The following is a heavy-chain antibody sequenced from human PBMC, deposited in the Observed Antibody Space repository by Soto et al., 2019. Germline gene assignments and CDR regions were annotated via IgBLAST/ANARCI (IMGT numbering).Heavy chain of an antibody. CDR2: ISSNGGST. V-gene: IGHV3-64D*08. CDR1: GFTFSSYA. Sequence: GGSLRLSCSASGFTFSSYAMHWVRQAPGKGLEYVSAISSNGGSTYYADSVKGRFTISRDNSKNTLYLQMSSLRAEDTAVYYCVKDSSVTPFLFDYWGQGTLVTVSS. D-gene: IGHD4-17*01. CDR3: VKDSSVTPFLFDY. J-gene: IGHJ4*02.